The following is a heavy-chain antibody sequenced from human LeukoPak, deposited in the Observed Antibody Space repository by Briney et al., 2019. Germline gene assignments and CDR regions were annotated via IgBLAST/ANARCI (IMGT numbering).Heavy chain of an antibody. V-gene: IGHV4-30-4*01. CDR1: GGSISSGDYY. CDR3: ARDSYSSSSGDWDFDL. D-gene: IGHD6-6*01. Sequence: PSETLSLTCSVSGGSISSGDYYWSWIRQAPGKGLEWIGYIYYSGSTYYNPSLKSRVTISVDTSKNQFSLKLSSVTAADTAVYYCARDSYSSSSGDWDFDLWGRGTLVTVSS. J-gene: IGHJ2*01. CDR2: IYYSGST.